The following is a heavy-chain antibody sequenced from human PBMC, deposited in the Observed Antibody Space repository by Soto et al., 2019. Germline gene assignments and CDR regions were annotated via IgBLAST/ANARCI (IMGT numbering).Heavy chain of an antibody. Sequence: ASVKVSCKASGGTFSSYAISWVRQAPGQGLEWMGGIIPIFGTANYAQKFQGRVTITADESTSTAYMELSSLRSEDTAVYYCARDPEGSGSYPYYCGMDVWVQGTTVTVSS. V-gene: IGHV1-69*13. CDR1: GGTFSSYA. CDR3: ARDPEGSGSYPYYCGMDV. CDR2: IIPIFGTA. D-gene: IGHD3-10*01. J-gene: IGHJ6*02.